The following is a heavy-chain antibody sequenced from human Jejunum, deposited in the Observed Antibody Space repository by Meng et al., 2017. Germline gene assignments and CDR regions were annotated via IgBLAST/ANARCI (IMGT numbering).Heavy chain of an antibody. CDR2: IHYSGGT. CDR3: ARATAGNSEYFQN. CDR1: GGSMNSAGHY. D-gene: IGHD4-23*01. J-gene: IGHJ1*01. Sequence: QAQLQGSGPGLVKPAQTLSLTCTVSGGSMNSAGHYWSWIRQDPGKGLEWIGYIHYSGGTYYNPSLKSRVTISVDTSKNQFSLKLNSVSAADTAVYYCARATAGNSEYFQNWGQGTLVTVSS. V-gene: IGHV4-31*03.